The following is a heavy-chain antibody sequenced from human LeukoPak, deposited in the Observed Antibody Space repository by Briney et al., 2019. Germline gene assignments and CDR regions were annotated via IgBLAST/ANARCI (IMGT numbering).Heavy chain of an antibody. V-gene: IGHV1-3*01. D-gene: IGHD2-2*01. J-gene: IGHJ6*02. CDR3: AVSDCSSTSCYYYYGMDV. CDR1: GYTFTSYA. Sequence: GASVKVSCKASGYTFTSYAMHWVRQAPGQRLEWMGWINAGNGNTKYSQKFQGRVTITRDTSASTAYMELSSLRSEDTAVHYCAVSDCSSTSCYYYYGMDVWGQGTTVTVSS. CDR2: INAGNGNT.